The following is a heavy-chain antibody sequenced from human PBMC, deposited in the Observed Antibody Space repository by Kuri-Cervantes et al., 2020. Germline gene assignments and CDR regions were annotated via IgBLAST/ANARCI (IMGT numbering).Heavy chain of an antibody. D-gene: IGHD4-11*01. CDR1: GFTFSSYG. CDR3: ARGLVSNGVYFDY. CDR2: ISYDGSNK. J-gene: IGHJ4*02. V-gene: IGHV3-30*03. Sequence: GESLKISCAASGFTFSSYGMHWVRQAPGKGLEWVAVISYDGSNKYYADSVKGRFTISRDNSKNTLYLQMNSLRAEDTAVYYCARGLVSNGVYFDYWGQGTLVTVSS.